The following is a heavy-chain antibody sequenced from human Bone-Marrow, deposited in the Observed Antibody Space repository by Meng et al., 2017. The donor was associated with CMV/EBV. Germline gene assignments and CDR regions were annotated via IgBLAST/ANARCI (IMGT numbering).Heavy chain of an antibody. CDR2: ISYNGNKK. J-gene: IGHJ6*02. CDR1: GFTFNSHV. Sequence: GESPKIFCTASGFTFNSHVMYWVRQAPGKGPECVAVISYNGNKKYYIDSVKGRFTISRNKSKSTLYLQMNSLRSDDTSVYYCARDLVAAPGGFDYFYGMDVWGQGTTVTVSS. V-gene: IGHV3-30-3*01. CDR3: ARDLVAAPGGFDYFYGMDV. D-gene: IGHD6-13*01.